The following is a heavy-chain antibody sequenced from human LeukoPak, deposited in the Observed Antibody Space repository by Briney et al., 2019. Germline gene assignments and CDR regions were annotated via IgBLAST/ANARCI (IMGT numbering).Heavy chain of an antibody. CDR2: IYYSGST. J-gene: IGHJ5*02. D-gene: IGHD1-26*01. Sequence: SETLSLTCAVYGGSFSSYYWSWIRQPPGKGLEWIGYIYYSGSTNYNPSLKSRVTISVDTSKNQFSLKLSSVTAADTAVYYCARDERLSSGWFDPWGQGTLVTVSS. V-gene: IGHV4-59*01. CDR1: GGSFSSYY. CDR3: ARDERLSSGWFDP.